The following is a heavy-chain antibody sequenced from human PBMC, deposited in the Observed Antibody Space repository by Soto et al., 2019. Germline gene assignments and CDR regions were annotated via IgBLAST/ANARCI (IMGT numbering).Heavy chain of an antibody. J-gene: IGHJ6*02. V-gene: IGHV3-9*01. Sequence: EVQLVESGGGLVQPGRSLRLSCAASGLTFDDYAMHWVRQAPGKGLEWVSGISWNSGNIVYADSVKGRFTIYRDNAKNSLYLQMNSLRAEDTALYYCAKERDTIFGVYGMDVWGQGTTVTVSS. CDR3: AKERDTIFGVYGMDV. D-gene: IGHD3-3*01. CDR1: GLTFDDYA. CDR2: ISWNSGNI.